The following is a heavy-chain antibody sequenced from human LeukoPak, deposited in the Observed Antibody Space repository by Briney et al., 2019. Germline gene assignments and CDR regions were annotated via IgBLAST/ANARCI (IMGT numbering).Heavy chain of an antibody. V-gene: IGHV6-1*01. D-gene: IGHD1-7*01. CDR1: GDSVSSNSAA. J-gene: IGHJ5*02. CDR2: TYYRSKWYN. CDR3: ARDRSITGTTGLWFDP. Sequence: LSGPTLVKPSQTLSLTRAISGDSVSSNSAAWSWIRQSPSRGLEWLGRTYYRSKWYNDYAVSVKSRITINPDTSKNQFSLQLDSVTPEDTAVYYCARDRSITGTTGLWFDPWGQGTLVTVSS.